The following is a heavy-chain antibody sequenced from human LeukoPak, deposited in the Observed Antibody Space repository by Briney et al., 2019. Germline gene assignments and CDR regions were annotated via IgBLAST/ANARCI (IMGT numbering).Heavy chain of an antibody. V-gene: IGHV3-23*01. CDR2: ISGSGGST. Sequence: GGSLRLSRAASGFTFSSYAMRWVRQAPGKGLEWVSAISGSGGSTYYADSVKGRFTISRDNSKNTLHLQMNSLRAEDTAVYYCAKAPDYYDPIDYWGQGTLVTVSS. CDR1: GFTFSSYA. J-gene: IGHJ4*02. CDR3: AKAPDYYDPIDY. D-gene: IGHD3-22*01.